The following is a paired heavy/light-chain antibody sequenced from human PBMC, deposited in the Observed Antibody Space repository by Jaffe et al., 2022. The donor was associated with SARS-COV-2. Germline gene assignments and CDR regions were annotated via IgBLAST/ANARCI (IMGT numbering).Light chain of an antibody. CDR2: DTT. CDR3: LVPYSGVYWM. J-gene: IGLJ3*02. Sequence: QAVVTQEPSLTVSPGGTVTLTCASSTGVFTSGYWAYWFQQKPGQAPRTLIYDTTKKQSWTPARFSGSLLGDKAALTLSGAQPEDEADYYCLVPYSGVYWMFGGGTKLTVL. CDR1: TGVFTSGYW. V-gene: IGLV7-46*01.
Heavy chain of an antibody. D-gene: IGHD3-10*01. CDR2: SAYRGST. V-gene: IGHV4-59*01. Sequence: QVQLQESGPGLVKPSETLSLTCIVSGDSITNYHWSWIRQPPGQGLEWMSYSAYRGSTNYNPSLKSRATMSLDTSRNQFSLKLTSVSAADTAVYYCARSGSDSGMRWGQGILVTVSS. CDR1: GDSITNYH. J-gene: IGHJ4*02. CDR3: ARSGSDSGMR.